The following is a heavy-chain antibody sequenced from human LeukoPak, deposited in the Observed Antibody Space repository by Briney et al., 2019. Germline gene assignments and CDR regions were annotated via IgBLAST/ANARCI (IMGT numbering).Heavy chain of an antibody. CDR3: AAGFGQSDFDF. Sequence: GGSLRLSCATSGFTFTEAWMSWVRQSPGKGLEWVGRIKSKTDAGATGYAAPVKGRFTISWNDSKDTVYLQMNSLKTDDTAVYYCAAGFGQSDFDFWGQGTLVTVSS. CDR1: GFTFTEAW. V-gene: IGHV3-15*01. CDR2: IKSKTDAGAT. D-gene: IGHD3-16*01. J-gene: IGHJ4*02.